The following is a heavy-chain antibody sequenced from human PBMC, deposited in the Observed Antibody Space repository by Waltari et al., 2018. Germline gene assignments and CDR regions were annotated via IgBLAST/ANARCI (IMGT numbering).Heavy chain of an antibody. CDR2: IYYSGSP. CDR1: GGSISSSSYY. Sequence: QLQLQESGPGLVKPSETLSLTCTVSGGSISSSSYYWGWIRQPPGKGLEWIGSIYYSGSPYSNPALKSRVTISVDTSTNQFSLKLSSVTAADTAVYYCARDPSDYGDPNYFDYWGQVTLVTVSS. CDR3: ARDPSDYGDPNYFDY. J-gene: IGHJ4*02. V-gene: IGHV4-39*07. D-gene: IGHD4-17*01.